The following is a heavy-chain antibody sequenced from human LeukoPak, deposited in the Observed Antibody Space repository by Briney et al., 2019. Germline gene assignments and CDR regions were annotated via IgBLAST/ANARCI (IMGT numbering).Heavy chain of an antibody. D-gene: IGHD5-18*01. J-gene: IGHJ4*02. V-gene: IGHV3-23*01. CDR3: ARDIQLWYYFDY. CDR1: GFTFSSYA. CDR2: ISGSGGST. Sequence: GGSLRLSCAASGFTFSSYAMSWVRQAPGKGLEWVSAISGSGGSTYYADSVKGRFTISRDNAKNSLYLQMNSLRAEDTAVYYCARDIQLWYYFDYWGQGTLVTVSS.